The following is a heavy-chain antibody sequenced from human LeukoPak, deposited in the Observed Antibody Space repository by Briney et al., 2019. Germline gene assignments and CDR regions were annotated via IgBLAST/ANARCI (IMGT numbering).Heavy chain of an antibody. J-gene: IGHJ5*02. D-gene: IGHD5-18*01. CDR3: AKGDTAMIRFWFDP. CDR2: ISGSAASS. CDR1: GFTFSSYA. V-gene: IGHV3-23*01. Sequence: GGSLRLSCAASGFTFSSYAMSWVRQAPGQGLEWVSSISGSAASSYYADSVKGRFTISRDNSKNALYLHMSGLRAEDTAIYYCAKGDTAMIRFWFDPWGQGTLVTVSS.